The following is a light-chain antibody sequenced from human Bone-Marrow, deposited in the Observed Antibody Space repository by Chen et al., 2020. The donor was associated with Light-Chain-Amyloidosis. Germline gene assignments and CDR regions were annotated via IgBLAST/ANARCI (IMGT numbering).Light chain of an antibody. CDR2: AVS. CDR3: SSFTSSSSDV. J-gene: IGLJ1*01. Sequence: QSALTQPASVSGSPGQSITISCTGTSGDVGTYNYVSWYQQHPGQAPKVMIYAVSNRPSGVSNPFSGSKACNTASLTISGLQAEDEADYYCSSFTSSSSDVFRPGTKVTVL. CDR1: SGDVGTYNY. V-gene: IGLV2-14*01.